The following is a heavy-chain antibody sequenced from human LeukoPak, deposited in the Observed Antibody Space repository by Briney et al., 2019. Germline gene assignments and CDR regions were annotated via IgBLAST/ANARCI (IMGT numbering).Heavy chain of an antibody. Sequence: SETLSLTCDVSGGSISSGLYSWSWIRQPLGKGLEWIGYIYHTGSTYYNPSLKSRVTISVDTSKNQFSLRLSSVTAADTAVYYCARLQYCSGTSCYRFDPWGQGTLVTVSS. V-gene: IGHV4-30-2*01. CDR2: IYHTGST. D-gene: IGHD2-2*01. J-gene: IGHJ5*02. CDR1: GGSISSGLYS. CDR3: ARLQYCSGTSCYRFDP.